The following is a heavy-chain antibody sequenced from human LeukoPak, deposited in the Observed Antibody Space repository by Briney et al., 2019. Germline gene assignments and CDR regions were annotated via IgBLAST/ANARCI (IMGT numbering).Heavy chain of an antibody. J-gene: IGHJ4*02. CDR1: GFTFSNAW. Sequence: GGSLRLSCAASGFTFSNAWMSWVRQAPGKGLEWVVLIKSKTDCRTTDYPPPLQGRFPISRDDSKNTVFLQINSLKTEATAVYYSSTYGTVSWGQGTLVTVSS. CDR2: IKSKTDCRTT. V-gene: IGHV3-15*01. CDR3: STYGTVS. D-gene: IGHD1-1*01.